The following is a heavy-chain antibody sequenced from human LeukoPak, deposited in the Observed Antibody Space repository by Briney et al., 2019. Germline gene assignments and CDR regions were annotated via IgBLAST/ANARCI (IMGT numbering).Heavy chain of an antibody. V-gene: IGHV4-59*08. Sequence: SETRSLTCTVSGGSISNYYWSWIRQPPGKGLEYIGYIYYSETTNYNPSLKSRVTISVDTSKNQFSLKLTSVTAADTAVYYCARFAQNLAVAGNPFDYWGQGILVTVSS. D-gene: IGHD6-19*01. J-gene: IGHJ4*02. CDR2: IYYSETT. CDR1: GGSISNYY. CDR3: ARFAQNLAVAGNPFDY.